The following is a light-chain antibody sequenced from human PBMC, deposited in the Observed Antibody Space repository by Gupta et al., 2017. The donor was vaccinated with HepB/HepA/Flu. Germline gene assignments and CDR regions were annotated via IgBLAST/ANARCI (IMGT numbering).Light chain of an antibody. CDR2: GVS. CDR3: QQSDNWPTWT. V-gene: IGKV3-15*01. Sequence: EILMTQSRDTLSMSPGERATLCCRASQNISSDLLWYQQIPGQAPRLLIQGVSTRATCIPARFSGSGSGTEFTLTISSLQSEDFAVYYCQQSDNWPTWTFGPGTKVEIK. J-gene: IGKJ1*01. CDR1: QNISSD.